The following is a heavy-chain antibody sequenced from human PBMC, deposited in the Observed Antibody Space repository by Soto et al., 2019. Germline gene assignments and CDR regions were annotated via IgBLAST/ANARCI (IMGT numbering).Heavy chain of an antibody. Sequence: SESLSLTCTVSGGSISSGGYYWSWIRQHPGKGLEWIGYIYYSGSTYYNPSLKSRVTISVDTSKNQFSLKLSSVTAADTAVYYCARVYYGSGSYYNYGMDVWGQGTTVTVSS. CDR3: ARVYYGSGSYYNYGMDV. V-gene: IGHV4-31*03. CDR2: IYYSGST. J-gene: IGHJ6*02. CDR1: GGSISSGGYY. D-gene: IGHD3-10*01.